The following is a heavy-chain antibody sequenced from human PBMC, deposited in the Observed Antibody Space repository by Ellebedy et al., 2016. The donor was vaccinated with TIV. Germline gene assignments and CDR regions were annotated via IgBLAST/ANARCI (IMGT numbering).Heavy chain of an antibody. CDR1: GFSFRSYW. Sequence: GESLKISCVGSGFSFRSYWMNWVRQAPGKGLEWVANIKQDESEKFYVDSVTGRFTVSRDNSKNSLYLQMSSLRVEDTAVYYCATDGSFGDYRSPTHAFVMWGQGTMVAVSS. CDR2: IKQDESEK. J-gene: IGHJ3*02. CDR3: ATDGSFGDYRSPTHAFVM. D-gene: IGHD4-17*01. V-gene: IGHV3-7*01.